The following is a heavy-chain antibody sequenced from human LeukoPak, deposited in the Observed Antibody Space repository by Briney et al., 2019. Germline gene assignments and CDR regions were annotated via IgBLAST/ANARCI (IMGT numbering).Heavy chain of an antibody. Sequence: PSETLSLTCTVSGGSISSSSYYWGWIRQPPGKGLEWIGSIYYSGSTYYNPSLKSRVTISVDTSRNQFSLKLSSVTAADTAVYYCARNTITIFGVVIVPNWFDPWGQGTLVTVSS. V-gene: IGHV4-39*01. CDR2: IYYSGST. D-gene: IGHD3-3*01. CDR3: ARNTITIFGVVIVPNWFDP. J-gene: IGHJ5*02. CDR1: GGSISSSSYY.